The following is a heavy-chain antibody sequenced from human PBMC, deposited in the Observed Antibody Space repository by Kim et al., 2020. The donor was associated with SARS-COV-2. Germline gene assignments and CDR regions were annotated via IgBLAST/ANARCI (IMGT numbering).Heavy chain of an antibody. J-gene: IGHJ4*02. CDR1: GFTFSSYA. Sequence: GGSLRLSCAASGFTFSSYAMSWVRQAPGKGLEWVSAISGSGGSTYYADSVKGRFTISRDNSKNTLYLQMNSLRAEDTAVYYCAKDHGDGYNYLADYWGQGTLVTVSS. CDR2: ISGSGGST. D-gene: IGHD5-12*01. CDR3: AKDHGDGYNYLADY. V-gene: IGHV3-23*01.